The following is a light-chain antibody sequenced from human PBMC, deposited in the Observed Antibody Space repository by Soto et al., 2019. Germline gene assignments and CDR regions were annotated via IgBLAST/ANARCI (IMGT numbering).Light chain of an antibody. CDR3: QHYNSYPWT. CDR1: QSISSW. CDR2: DAS. Sequence: DIQMTQSPSTLSASVGDRVTITCRASQSISSWLAWYQQKPGKAPKLLIYDASSLESGVPSRFSGSGSGTEFTLTISSLRPDDFATFYCQHYNSYPWTFGQGTKVEIK. J-gene: IGKJ1*01. V-gene: IGKV1-5*01.